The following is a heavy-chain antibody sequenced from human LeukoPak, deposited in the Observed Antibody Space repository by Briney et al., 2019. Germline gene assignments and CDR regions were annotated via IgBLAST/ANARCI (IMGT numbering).Heavy chain of an antibody. D-gene: IGHD5-24*01. CDR1: GGSFSGYY. CDR3: ARRRLGYYFDY. J-gene: IGHJ4*02. CDR2: INPRGST. V-gene: IGHV4-34*01. Sequence: SETLSLSCGVYGGSFSGYYWSWIRQPPGKGLEWIGEINPRGSTDYNPSLKSRVTLSADTSKNQFSLTLNSVTAADTAVYYCARRRLGYYFDYWGQGTLVTVSS.